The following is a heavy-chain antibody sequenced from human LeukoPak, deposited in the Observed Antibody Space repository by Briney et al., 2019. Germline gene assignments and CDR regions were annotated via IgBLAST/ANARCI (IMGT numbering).Heavy chain of an antibody. CDR3: ASVRYCSSTSCYTYYYMDV. CDR2: IYYSGST. Sequence: SETLSLTRTVSGGSISSGDYYWSWIRQPPWKGLEWIGYIYYSGSTHYNPSLKSRVTISVDTSKNQFSLKLSSVTAADTAVYYCASVRYCSSTSCYTYYYMDVWGKGTTVTVSS. V-gene: IGHV4-30-4*08. D-gene: IGHD2-2*02. CDR1: GGSISSGDYY. J-gene: IGHJ6*03.